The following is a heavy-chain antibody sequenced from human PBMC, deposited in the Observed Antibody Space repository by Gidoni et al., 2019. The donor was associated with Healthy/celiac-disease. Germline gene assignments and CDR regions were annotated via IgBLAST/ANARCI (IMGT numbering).Heavy chain of an antibody. CDR3: ARDNAPSIWFGELSVGY. CDR1: GSTFTTYA. Sequence: QVQPVQSGAGVKNPGASVKVSCKASGSTFTTYAMHWVRQAPGQRLEWMGWINAGNGNTKYSQKFQGRVTITRDTSASTAYMELSSLRSEDTAVYYCARDNAPSIWFGELSVGYWGQGTLVTVSS. J-gene: IGHJ4*02. V-gene: IGHV1-3*01. D-gene: IGHD3-10*01. CDR2: INAGNGNT.